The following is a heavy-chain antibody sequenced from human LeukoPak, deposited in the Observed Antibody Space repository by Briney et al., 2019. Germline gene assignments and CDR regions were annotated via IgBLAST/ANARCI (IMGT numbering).Heavy chain of an antibody. CDR2: IRSGGNYI. CDR3: ARAGILVAGTDWYFDL. D-gene: IGHD6-19*01. Sequence: KPGGSLRLSCAASGFTFSSYSMNWVRQAPGKGLEWVSSIRSGGNYIYYADSVKGRFTISRDNAKKSLYLQMNSLRAEETAVYYCARAGILVAGTDWYFDLWGRGNLVTVFS. CDR1: GFTFSSYS. V-gene: IGHV3-21*01. J-gene: IGHJ2*01.